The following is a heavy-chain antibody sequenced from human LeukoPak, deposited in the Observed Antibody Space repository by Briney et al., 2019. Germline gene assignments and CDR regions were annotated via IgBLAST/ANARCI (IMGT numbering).Heavy chain of an antibody. CDR2: IYTSGST. Sequence: PLETLSLTCTVSGGSISSYYWGWIRQPAGKGLEWIGRIYTSGSTNYNPSLKSRVTMSVDTSKNQFSLKLSSVTAADTAVYYCARVLHAAAGTAYYYMDVWGKGTTVTVSS. D-gene: IGHD6-13*01. J-gene: IGHJ6*03. V-gene: IGHV4-4*07. CDR3: ARVLHAAAGTAYYYMDV. CDR1: GGSISSYY.